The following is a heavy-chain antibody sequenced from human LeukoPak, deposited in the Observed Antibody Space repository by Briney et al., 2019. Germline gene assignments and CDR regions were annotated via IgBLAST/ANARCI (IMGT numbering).Heavy chain of an antibody. CDR2: ISYDGNNR. J-gene: IGHJ3*02. CDR1: RFTFSSYG. D-gene: IGHD3-16*01. V-gene: IGHV3-30*18. Sequence: GGSLRLSCAASRFTFSSYGMHWVRQAPGKGLEWVAVISYDGNNRYYANSVKGRFTISRYNSKNTLYLQMNSLRAEDTAVYYCAKVKGEVIGAFDIWGQGTMVTVSS. CDR3: AKVKGEVIGAFDI.